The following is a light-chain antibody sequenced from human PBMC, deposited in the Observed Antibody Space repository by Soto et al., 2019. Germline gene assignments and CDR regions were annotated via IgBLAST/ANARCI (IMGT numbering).Light chain of an antibody. CDR3: QSYDSSLSGV. Sequence: QSVLTQPPSVSGAPGQRVTISCTGSSSNIGAGYDVHWYQQLPGTAPKLLIYGNSNRPSGVPDRFSGSKSVTSASLAITGLQAEDEADYYCQSYDSSLSGVFGGGTKHIVL. V-gene: IGLV1-40*01. J-gene: IGLJ3*02. CDR2: GNS. CDR1: SSNIGAGYD.